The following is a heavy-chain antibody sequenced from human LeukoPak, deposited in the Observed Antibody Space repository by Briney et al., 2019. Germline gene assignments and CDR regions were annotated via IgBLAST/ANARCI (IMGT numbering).Heavy chain of an antibody. CDR1: GDSMNSHY. CDR3: ARAFLMETTLFLGD. CDR2: IHSSGRT. Sequence: PSETLSLTCDVSGDSMNSHYWSWIRQPPGKGPECVGYIHSSGRTNQNPSLKSRVTLSVDTSKNQFSLTLNSVTAADTAIYYCARAFLMETTLFLGDWGQGTLVTVSS. J-gene: IGHJ4*02. D-gene: IGHD3-10*02. V-gene: IGHV4-59*11.